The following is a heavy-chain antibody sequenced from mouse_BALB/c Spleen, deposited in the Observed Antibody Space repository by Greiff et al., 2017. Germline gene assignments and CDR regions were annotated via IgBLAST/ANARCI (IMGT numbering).Heavy chain of an antibody. CDR3: ARSEDYGNPGNFDY. V-gene: IGHV3-2*02. Sequence: EVQLQQSGPGLVKPSQSLSLTCTVTGYSITSDYAWNWIRQFPGNKLEWMGYISYSGSTSYNPSLKSRISITRDTSKNQFFLQLNSVTTEDTATYYCARSEDYGNPGNFDYWGQGTTLTVSS. CDR1: GYSITSDYA. CDR2: ISYSGST. J-gene: IGHJ2*01. D-gene: IGHD2-1*01.